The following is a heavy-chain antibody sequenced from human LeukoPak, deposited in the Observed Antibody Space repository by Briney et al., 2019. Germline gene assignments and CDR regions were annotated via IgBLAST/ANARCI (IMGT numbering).Heavy chain of an antibody. Sequence: GESLKISCQVSGYSFTNYWIGWVRQVPGKGLESMGIIYPADSDTTYSPSFQGQVTISADKSISTVYLQWSSLKASDTAMYYCAKQSRDGSKTRGYYFDYLGQGTLVTVSS. V-gene: IGHV5-51*01. CDR1: GYSFTNYW. J-gene: IGHJ4*02. CDR3: AKQSRDGSKTRGYYFDY. CDR2: IYPADSDT. D-gene: IGHD3-3*01.